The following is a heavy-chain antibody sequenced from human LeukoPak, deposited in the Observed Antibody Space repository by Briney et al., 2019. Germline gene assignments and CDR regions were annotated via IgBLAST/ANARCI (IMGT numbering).Heavy chain of an antibody. CDR2: IYYTGST. D-gene: IGHD6-13*01. J-gene: IGHJ4*02. Sequence: PSETLSLTCTVSGGSISSSSYYWGWIRQPPGKGLEWIGSIYYTGSTNSNPSLKSRVTMSVDTSKNQFSLKLSSVTAADTAIYYCARDGTTAGNYYDYWGQGTLVTVSS. CDR1: GGSISSSSYY. CDR3: ARDGTTAGNYYDY. V-gene: IGHV4-39*07.